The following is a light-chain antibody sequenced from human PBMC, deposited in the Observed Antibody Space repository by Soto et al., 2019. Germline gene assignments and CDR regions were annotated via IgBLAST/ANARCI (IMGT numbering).Light chain of an antibody. V-gene: IGKV3-15*01. Sequence: EIVMTQPPATLSVSPGERATLSCRASQSVSSNLAWYQQKPGQAPRLLIYGASTRATGIPARFSGSGSGTEFTLTISSLQSEDFAVYYCQQCNNWPLTFGGGTKVDIK. CDR1: QSVSSN. CDR2: GAS. J-gene: IGKJ4*01. CDR3: QQCNNWPLT.